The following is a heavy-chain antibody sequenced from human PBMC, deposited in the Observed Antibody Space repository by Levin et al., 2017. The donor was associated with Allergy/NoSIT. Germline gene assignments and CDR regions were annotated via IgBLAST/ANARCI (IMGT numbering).Heavy chain of an antibody. V-gene: IGHV1-18*01. CDR1: GFPFSNFG. Sequence: PGESLKISCKASGFPFSNFGFSWVRRAPGQGLEWVGWISAYTGNTNFAEKFQDRVTMTTDTLTNTSYMELRSLTSDDTAVYYCARDDYDSFGQRAEFSHHWGQGTLITVSS. J-gene: IGHJ1*01. CDR3: ARDDYDSFGQRAEFSHH. D-gene: IGHD3-22*01. CDR2: ISAYTGNT.